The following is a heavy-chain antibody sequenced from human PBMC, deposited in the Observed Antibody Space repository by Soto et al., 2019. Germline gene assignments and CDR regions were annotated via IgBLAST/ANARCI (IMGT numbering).Heavy chain of an antibody. CDR3: ARERITICGVVSGPDY. J-gene: IGHJ4*02. D-gene: IGHD3-3*01. CDR2: INPSGGST. CDR1: GYTFTSYY. V-gene: IGHV1-46*01. Sequence: GASVQVSCKASGYTFTSYYMHWVRQAPAQGLEWMGIINPSGGSTSYEQKFQGRVTMTRDTSTSTVYMELSSLRSEDTAVYYCARERITICGVVSGPDYWGQGTLVTVSS.